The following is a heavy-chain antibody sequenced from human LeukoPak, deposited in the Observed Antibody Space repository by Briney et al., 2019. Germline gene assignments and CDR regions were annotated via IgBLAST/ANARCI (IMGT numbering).Heavy chain of an antibody. CDR1: GGSFSGYY. J-gene: IGHJ4*02. V-gene: IGHV4-34*01. CDR2: INHSGST. Sequence: PSGTLSLTCAVYGGSFSGYYWGWIRQPPGKGLEWIGEINHSGSTNYNPSLKSRVTISVDTSKNQFSLKLSSVTAADTAVYYCARGRIGDYEGYFDYWGQGTLVTVSS. CDR3: ARGRIGDYEGYFDY. D-gene: IGHD4-17*01.